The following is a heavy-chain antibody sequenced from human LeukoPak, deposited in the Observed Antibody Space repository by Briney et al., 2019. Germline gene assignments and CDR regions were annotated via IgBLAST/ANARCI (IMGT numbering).Heavy chain of an antibody. D-gene: IGHD6-19*01. Sequence: GGSLRLSCAASGFTFSSYGMHWVRQASGKGLEWVAFIRYDGSNKYYADSVKGRFTISRDNSKNTLYLQMNSLRAEDTAVYYCAKGRRVAVALSYYFDYWGQGTLVTVSS. CDR2: IRYDGSNK. CDR1: GFTFSSYG. CDR3: AKGRRVAVALSYYFDY. J-gene: IGHJ4*02. V-gene: IGHV3-30*02.